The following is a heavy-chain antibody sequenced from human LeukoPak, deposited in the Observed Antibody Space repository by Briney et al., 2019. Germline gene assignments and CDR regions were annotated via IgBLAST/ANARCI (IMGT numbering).Heavy chain of an antibody. D-gene: IGHD2-2*01. CDR1: GYTFTSYY. Sequence: ASVKVSCKASGYTFTSYYMHWVRQAPGQGLEWMGIINPSGGSTSYAQKFQGRVTVTRDTSTSTVYMELSSLRSEDTAVYYCARLGYCSSTSCYSHYYYGMDVWGQGTTVTVSS. V-gene: IGHV1-46*01. CDR3: ARLGYCSSTSCYSHYYYGMDV. J-gene: IGHJ6*02. CDR2: INPSGGST.